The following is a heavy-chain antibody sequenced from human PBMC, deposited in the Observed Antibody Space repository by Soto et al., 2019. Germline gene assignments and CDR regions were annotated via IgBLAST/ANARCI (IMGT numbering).Heavy chain of an antibody. V-gene: IGHV3-33*01. CDR1: GFTFSSYV. CDR2: VHYDGTKK. CDR3: ARETSYDFWSGPQTMDV. Sequence: PGGSLTLSCAPSGFTFSSYVMHWVRQAPCKGLEWVAVVHYDGTKKYYADSVRGRFTISRDNSENILYLQMNSLRPDDTAVYFCARETSYDFWSGPQTMDVWGQGTTVTVSS. J-gene: IGHJ6*02. D-gene: IGHD3-3*01.